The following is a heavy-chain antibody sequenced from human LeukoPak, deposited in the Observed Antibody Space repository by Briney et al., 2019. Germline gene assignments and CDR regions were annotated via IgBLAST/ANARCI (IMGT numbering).Heavy chain of an antibody. V-gene: IGHV1-2*06. J-gene: IGHJ4*02. CDR1: GYTFTGYY. CDR2: INPNSGGT. Sequence: GASVKVSCKASGYTFTGYYMHWARQAPGQGLEWMGRINPNSGGTNYAQKFQGRVTMTRDTSISTAYMELSRLRSDDTAVYYCARWPVGFGKYYYDSSGYYQGSWGQGTLVTVSS. CDR3: ARWPVGFGKYYYDSSGYYQGS. D-gene: IGHD3-22*01.